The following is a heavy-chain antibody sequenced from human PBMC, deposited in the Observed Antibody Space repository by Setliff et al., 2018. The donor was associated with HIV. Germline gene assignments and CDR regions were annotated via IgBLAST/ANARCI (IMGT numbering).Heavy chain of an antibody. CDR1: GYTFTSYG. CDR2: INPNNGGT. D-gene: IGHD3-9*01. V-gene: IGHV1-18*01. J-gene: IGHJ4*02. Sequence: ASVKVSCKASGYTFTSYGISWVRQAPGQGLEWMGWINPNNGGTNYAQKFQGRVTITTDESTTTAYMELSSLRSEDTALYYCAGSILTGYYTFGADYWGQGTLVTVSS. CDR3: AGSILTGYYTFGADY.